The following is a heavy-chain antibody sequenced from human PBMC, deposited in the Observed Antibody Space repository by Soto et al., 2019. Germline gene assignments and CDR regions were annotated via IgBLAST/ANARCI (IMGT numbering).Heavy chain of an antibody. CDR2: ISGSGRTI. J-gene: IGHJ4*02. D-gene: IGHD6-19*01. V-gene: IGHV3-48*02. CDR1: GFTFSTYA. CDR3: ARDLGWAFDS. Sequence: GGSLRLSCAASGFTFSTYAMTWVRQAPGRGLEWISYISGSGRTISYADSVKGRFTISRDNAKNSLYLQMDSLTDEDTAVYYCARDLGWAFDSWGQGTLVTVSS.